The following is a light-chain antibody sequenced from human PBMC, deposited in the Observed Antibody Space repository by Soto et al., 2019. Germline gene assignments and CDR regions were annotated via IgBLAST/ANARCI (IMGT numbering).Light chain of an antibody. CDR1: SSDVGGSDY. Sequence: QSALTQPRSVSGSPGQSVTISCTGTSSDVGGSDYVSWFQHSPGKGPKLLIYDVTRRPSGVPDRFSGSKSGNTASLTISGLQVEDEADYYCCSHAGSYTFRVFGTGTKLTVL. CDR3: CSHAGSYTFRV. CDR2: DVT. J-gene: IGLJ1*01. V-gene: IGLV2-11*01.